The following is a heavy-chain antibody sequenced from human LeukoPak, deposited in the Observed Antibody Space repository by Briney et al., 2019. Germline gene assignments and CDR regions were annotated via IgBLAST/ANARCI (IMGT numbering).Heavy chain of an antibody. CDR2: XXXNSGGT. V-gene: IGHV1-2*04. J-gene: IGHJ6*04. D-gene: IGHD3-10*01. CDR3: ARDPRLVVRGVVYYGMDV. CDR1: GYTFTVYY. Sequence: ASVTVSFKASGYTFTVYYMHWVRQAPGQGLEWXXXXXXNSGGTNYAQKFQGLVTMTRDTSISTAYMELSRLRSDDTAVYYCARDPRLVVRGVVYYGMDVWGKGTTVTVSS.